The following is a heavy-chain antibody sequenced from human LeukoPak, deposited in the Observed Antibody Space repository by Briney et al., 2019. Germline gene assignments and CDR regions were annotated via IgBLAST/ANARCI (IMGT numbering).Heavy chain of an antibody. CDR3: ASRHDYGDY. J-gene: IGHJ4*02. V-gene: IGHV3-53*04. CDR1: GFTFSSYA. CDR2: IYSGGST. Sequence: PGGSLRLSCAASGFTFSSYAMSWVRQAPGKGLEWVSVIYSGGSTYYADSVKGRFTISRHNSKNTLYLQMNSLRAEDTAVYYCASRHDYGDYWGQGTLVTVSS.